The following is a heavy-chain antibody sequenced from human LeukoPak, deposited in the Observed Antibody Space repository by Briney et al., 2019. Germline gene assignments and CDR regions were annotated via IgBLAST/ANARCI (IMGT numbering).Heavy chain of an antibody. CDR2: INHSGST. V-gene: IGHV4-34*01. CDR1: GGSFSGYY. J-gene: IGHJ4*02. D-gene: IGHD4-23*01. Sequence: PSETLSLTCAVYGGSFSGYYWGWIRRPPGRGLEWIGEINHSGSTNYNPSLKSRVTISVDTSKNQFSLKLSSVTAADTAVYYCARGPRWIDYWGQGTLVTVSS. CDR3: ARGPRWIDY.